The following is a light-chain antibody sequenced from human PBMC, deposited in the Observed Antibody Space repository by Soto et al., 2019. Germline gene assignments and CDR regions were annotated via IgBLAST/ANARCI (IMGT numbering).Light chain of an antibody. CDR3: CSYAGTSTFA. CDR1: DSYVGANNY. Sequence: QSVLTQPRSVSGSPGQSVTISCTGTDSYVGANNYVSWYQQHPGKAPKLMIYDVTKRPSGVPDRFSGSKSGNTASLTISGLQAEDEADYYCCSYAGTSTFAFGTGTKVTVL. CDR2: DVT. V-gene: IGLV2-11*01. J-gene: IGLJ1*01.